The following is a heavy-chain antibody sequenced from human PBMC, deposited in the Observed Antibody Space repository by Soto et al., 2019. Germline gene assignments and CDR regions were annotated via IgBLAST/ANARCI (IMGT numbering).Heavy chain of an antibody. V-gene: IGHV3-74*01. D-gene: IGHD4-17*01. J-gene: IGHJ6*02. CDR3: TRSLGAVRGNYGMAV. CDR1: GFTFGNYW. CDR2: SSSDGSTT. Sequence: EVPLVESGGGLVQPGGSLRLYCAASGFTFGNYWMHWVRQDPGKGLVWVSRSSSDGSTTTTYADSVKGRFTISRDNARNTLWRQMNSLTADDTAVDDGTRSLGAVRGNYGMAVWGQGPTVPVSS.